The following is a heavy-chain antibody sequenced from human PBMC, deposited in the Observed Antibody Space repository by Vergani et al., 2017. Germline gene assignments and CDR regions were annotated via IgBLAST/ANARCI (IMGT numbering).Heavy chain of an antibody. CDR3: AREQDPRGAFDI. Sequence: EAQLEESGGDLVQPGGSLRLFCAASGFTFSGYSMNWVRQAPGKGLEWIAHISSTSNTMLYADSVKGRFTISRDNARNSLYLQMNSLRAEDTAVYYCAREQDPRGAFDIWGQGTMVTVSS. CDR1: GFTFSGYS. CDR2: ISSTSNTM. J-gene: IGHJ3*02. V-gene: IGHV3-48*04.